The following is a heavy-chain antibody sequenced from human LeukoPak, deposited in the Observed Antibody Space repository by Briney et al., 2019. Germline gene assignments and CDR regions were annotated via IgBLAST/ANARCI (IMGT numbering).Heavy chain of an antibody. CDR3: AKGEAGGKVDWFDP. CDR2: FTGLGGR. J-gene: IGHJ5*02. D-gene: IGHD2-15*01. CDR1: GFTFSTYT. V-gene: IGHV3-23*01. Sequence: PGGSLRLSCVTSGFTFSTYTMMWVRQTPGKGLQWLASFTGLGGRYYADSVRGRFSISRDYSANTVYFQMDSLRDEDTAVYYCAKGEAGGKVDWFDPWGQGTLVIVSS.